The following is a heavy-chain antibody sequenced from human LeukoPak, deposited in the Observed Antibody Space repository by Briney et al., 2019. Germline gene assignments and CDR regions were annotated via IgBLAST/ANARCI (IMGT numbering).Heavy chain of an antibody. Sequence: ASETLSLTCTVSSGSISSYYCGWIRQPPGKGLEWIGSIYYSGRTYYNPSLKSRVTISIDTSRSQFSLKLSPVTAADTAVYYCARLYSGTRPPDYWGQGTLVTVSS. CDR2: IYYSGRT. CDR1: SGSISSYY. CDR3: ARLYSGTRPPDY. D-gene: IGHD3-10*01. J-gene: IGHJ4*02. V-gene: IGHV4-39*01.